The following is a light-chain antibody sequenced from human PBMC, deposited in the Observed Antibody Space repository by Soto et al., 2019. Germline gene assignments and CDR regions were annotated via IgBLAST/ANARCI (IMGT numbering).Light chain of an antibody. CDR1: SSDVGSYNY. J-gene: IGLJ1*01. Sequence: QSVLAQPASVSGSPGQSITISCTGTSSDVGSYNYVSWYQHHPGIAPKVMIYDVSKRPSGVSNRFSGPKSGSTASLTISGLQAEDEADYYCSSYTTSSTYVFGTGTKVTVL. V-gene: IGLV2-14*03. CDR3: SSYTTSSTYV. CDR2: DVS.